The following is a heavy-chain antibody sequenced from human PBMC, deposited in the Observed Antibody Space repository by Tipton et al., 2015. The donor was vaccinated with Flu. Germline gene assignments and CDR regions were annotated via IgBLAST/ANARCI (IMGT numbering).Heavy chain of an antibody. CDR3: ARDGLYCSGGSCYIDY. CDR1: GGSISSSSYY. Sequence: TLSLTCTVSGGSISSSSYYWGWIRQPPGKGLEWIGSIYYSGGTYYNPSLKSRVTISVDTSKNRFSLKLSSVTAADTAVYYCARDGLYCSGGSCYIDYWGQGTLVTVSS. J-gene: IGHJ4*02. V-gene: IGHV4-39*07. CDR2: IYYSGGT. D-gene: IGHD2-15*01.